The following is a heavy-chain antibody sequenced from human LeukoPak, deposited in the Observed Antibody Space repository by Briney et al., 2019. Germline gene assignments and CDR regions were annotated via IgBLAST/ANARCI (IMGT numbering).Heavy chain of an antibody. D-gene: IGHD6-6*01. Sequence: KPGGSLRLSCAASGFTFSDYYMSWIRQAPGKGLEWVSYISSSSSTIYYADSVKGRFTISRDNAKNSLYLQMNSLRAEDTAVYSCARDTTYGSSSYIIDYWGQGTLVTVSS. V-gene: IGHV3-11*04. CDR3: ARDTTYGSSSYIIDY. CDR1: GFTFSDYY. CDR2: ISSSSSTI. J-gene: IGHJ4*02.